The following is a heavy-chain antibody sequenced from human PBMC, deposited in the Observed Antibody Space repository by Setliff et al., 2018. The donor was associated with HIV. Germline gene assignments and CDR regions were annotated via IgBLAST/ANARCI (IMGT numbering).Heavy chain of an antibody. J-gene: IGHJ4*02. CDR2: MNPNSGGT. CDR3: AREKTNGWYDFDY. D-gene: IGHD6-19*01. V-gene: IGHV1-2*02. Sequence: VKVSCKASGYTFTHYYIHWVRQAPGQGLQWMGWMNPNSGGTKSAQKFQGRITMTRNTSISTVYMEVSSLRSEDTAVYYCAREKTNGWYDFDYWGQGALVTVSS. CDR1: GYTFTHYY.